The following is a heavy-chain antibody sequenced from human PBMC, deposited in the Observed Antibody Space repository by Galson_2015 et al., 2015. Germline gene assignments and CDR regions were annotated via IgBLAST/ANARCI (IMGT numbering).Heavy chain of an antibody. J-gene: IGHJ4*02. CDR3: ARDLRGALPDY. CDR2: ISSSGSTI. V-gene: IGHV3-11*01. Sequence: SLRLSCAASGFTFSDYYMSWIRQAPGEGLKWVSYISSSGSTIYYADSVKGRFTISRDNAKNSLYLQTNSLRAEDTAVYYCARDLRGALPDYWGQGTLVTVSS. D-gene: IGHD3-10*01. CDR1: GFTFSDYY.